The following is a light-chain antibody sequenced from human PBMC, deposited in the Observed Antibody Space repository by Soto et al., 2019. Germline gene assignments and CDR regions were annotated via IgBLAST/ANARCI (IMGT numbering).Light chain of an antibody. Sequence: QSALTQPASVSGSPGQSITISRTGTSSDVGGYNFVSWFQQHPGKAPKLMIYDVNNRPSGVSNRFSGSKSGNTASLTISGLQAEDEADYYCSSYTSGDTVAFGGGTKLTVL. CDR3: SSYTSGDTVA. J-gene: IGLJ2*01. CDR2: DVN. V-gene: IGLV2-14*01. CDR1: SSDVGGYNF.